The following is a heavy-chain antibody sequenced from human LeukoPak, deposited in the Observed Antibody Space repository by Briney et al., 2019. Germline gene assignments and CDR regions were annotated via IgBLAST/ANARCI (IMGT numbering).Heavy chain of an antibody. Sequence: GSLRLSCAASGFTFSSYSMNWVRQPPGKGLEWIGEINHSGSTNYNPSLKSRVTISVDTSKNQFSLKLSSVTAADTAVYYCARGLGYWGQGTLVTVSS. J-gene: IGHJ4*02. CDR3: ARGLGY. CDR1: GFTFSSYS. V-gene: IGHV4-34*01. CDR2: INHSGST.